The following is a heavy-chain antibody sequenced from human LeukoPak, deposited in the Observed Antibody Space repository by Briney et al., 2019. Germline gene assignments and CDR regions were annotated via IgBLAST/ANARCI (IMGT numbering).Heavy chain of an antibody. CDR2: IYYSGST. CDR1: GGSISSYY. D-gene: IGHD5-18*01. CDR3: AKDGRGYSYGYRNRYKFDY. V-gene: IGHV4-59*01. Sequence: PSETLSLTCTVSGGSISSYYWSWIRQPPGKGLEWIGYIYYSGSTNYNPSLKSRVTLSVDTSQNQFSLKLSSVTAADTAVYYCAKDGRGYSYGYRNRYKFDYWGQGTLVTVSS. J-gene: IGHJ4*02.